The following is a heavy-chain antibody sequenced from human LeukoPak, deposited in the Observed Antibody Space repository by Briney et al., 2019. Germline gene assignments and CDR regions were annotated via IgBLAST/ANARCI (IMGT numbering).Heavy chain of an antibody. Sequence: SVKVSCKASGGTFSSYAISWVRQAPGQGLEWMGGIIPIFGTANYAQKFQDRVTITADESTSTAYMELSSLRSEDTAVYYCAREGSDYSNFYGMDVWGQGTTVTVSS. J-gene: IGHJ6*02. CDR2: IIPIFGTA. V-gene: IGHV1-69*13. CDR1: GGTFSSYA. CDR3: AREGSDYSNFYGMDV. D-gene: IGHD4-11*01.